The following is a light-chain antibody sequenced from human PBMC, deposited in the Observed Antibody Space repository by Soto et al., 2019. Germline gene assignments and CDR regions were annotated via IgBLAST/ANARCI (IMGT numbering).Light chain of an antibody. Sequence: DIQMTQSPSSLSASVGDRVSITCRASQGIGDYLAWYQQKPGKAPKLLIYATSALQSGVPSRFSGSRSGTDFTLTINSLQSEDFAVYYCQQYNNWPPGTFGQGTRLEIK. V-gene: IGKV1-27*01. CDR2: ATS. CDR1: QGIGDY. J-gene: IGKJ5*01. CDR3: QQYNNWPPGT.